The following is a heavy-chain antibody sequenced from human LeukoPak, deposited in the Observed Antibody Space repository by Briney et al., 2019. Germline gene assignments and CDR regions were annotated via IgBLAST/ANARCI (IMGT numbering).Heavy chain of an antibody. CDR2: IYYSGST. CDR1: GGSISSYY. D-gene: IGHD6-19*01. CDR3: ASAGAVAGTPFDP. Sequence: SETLPLTCTVSGGSISSYYWSWIRQPPGKGLEWIGYIYYSGSTNYNPSLKSRVTISVDTSKNQFSLKLSSVTAADTAVYYCASAGAVAGTPFDPWGQGTLVTVSS. V-gene: IGHV4-59*08. J-gene: IGHJ5*02.